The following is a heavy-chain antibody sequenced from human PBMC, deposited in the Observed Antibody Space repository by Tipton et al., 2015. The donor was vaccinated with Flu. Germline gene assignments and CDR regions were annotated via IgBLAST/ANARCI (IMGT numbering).Heavy chain of an antibody. Sequence: QSGAEVKKPGESLRISCKGSGYSFTSYYISWVRQMPGKGLEWMGRIDPDDSDTEYSPSFQGHVTISADKSKSQFSLMLRSVTAADTAVYYCARLSYYDVDLKNFYFDYWGQGALVTVSS. V-gene: IGHV5-10-1*01. CDR3: ARLSYYDVDLKNFYFDY. CDR1: GYSFTSYY. J-gene: IGHJ4*02. D-gene: IGHD3-10*02. CDR2: IDPDDSDT.